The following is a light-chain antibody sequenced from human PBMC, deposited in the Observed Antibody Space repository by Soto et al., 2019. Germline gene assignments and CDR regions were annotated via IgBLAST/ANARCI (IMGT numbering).Light chain of an antibody. V-gene: IGLV6-57*04. Sequence: NFMLTQPHSVSESPGRTVTISCTRSGGSIASGLVQWYQVRPGSGPTTVISEDNQRPSGVPVRFSVSIDSSSNSASLAISVLKPEAEADYYCQSSQDDFWVFGGGTQLTVL. CDR2: EDN. J-gene: IGLJ3*02. CDR3: QSSQDDFWV. CDR1: GGSIASGL.